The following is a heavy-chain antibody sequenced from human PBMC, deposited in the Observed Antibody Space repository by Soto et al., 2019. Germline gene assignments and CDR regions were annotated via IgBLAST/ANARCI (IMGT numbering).Heavy chain of an antibody. V-gene: IGHV1-18*01. D-gene: IGHD3-10*01. CDR2: ISAYNGNT. Sequence: ASVKVSCKASGYTFTSYGISWVRQAPGQGLEWMGWISAYNGNTNYAQKLQGRVTMTTDTSTSTAYMELRSLRSDDTAVYYCARKFRITMVRGACYGMDVWRQGTTVTVSS. CDR1: GYTFTSYG. CDR3: ARKFRITMVRGACYGMDV. J-gene: IGHJ6*02.